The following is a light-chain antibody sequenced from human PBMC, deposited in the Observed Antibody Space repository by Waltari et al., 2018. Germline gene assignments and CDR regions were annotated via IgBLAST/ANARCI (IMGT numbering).Light chain of an antibody. V-gene: IGKV3D-15*01. CDR2: GVS. CDR3: QHYTNWPLT. Sequence: EIVMTQSPATLSVSPGERATLSCRASQSVRSNYLAWYQQKPGQAPRLLIDGVSTRATGIPDRFSGSGSGTDFTLTISSLQSEDFAVYYCQHYTNWPLTFGGGTKVEIK. J-gene: IGKJ4*01. CDR1: QSVRSN.